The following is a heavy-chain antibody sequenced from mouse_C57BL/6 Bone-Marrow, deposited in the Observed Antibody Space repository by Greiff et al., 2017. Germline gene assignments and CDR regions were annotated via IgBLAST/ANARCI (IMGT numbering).Heavy chain of an antibody. CDR2: ISSGGDYI. Sequence: EVKVVESGEGLVKPGGSLKLSCAASGFTFCSYAMSWVLQTPEKRLEWVAYISSGGDYIYYADTVKGRFTISRDNARNTLYLQMGSRKSEDTAMYYYTRWRGLESFDYRGQGTTRTVSS. V-gene: IGHV5-9-1*02. J-gene: IGHJ2*01. CDR3: TRWRGLESFDY. D-gene: IGHD2-10*02. CDR1: GFTFCSYA.